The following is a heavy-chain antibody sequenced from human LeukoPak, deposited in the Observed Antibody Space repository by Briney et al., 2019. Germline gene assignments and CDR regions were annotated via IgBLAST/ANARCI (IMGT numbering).Heavy chain of an antibody. Sequence: GGSLRLSCAASGFAYSNFWMSWVRQAPGKGLEWVASINQDGSEKYYGDSMKGRVTISRDNTKNSLTLQMHRLRADDRAVYYCVRGEDFYGNSGQGEYWGQGLLVTVSS. V-gene: IGHV3-7*01. CDR1: GFAYSNFW. CDR2: INQDGSEK. D-gene: IGHD5-12*01. CDR3: VRGEDFYGNSGQGEY. J-gene: IGHJ4*02.